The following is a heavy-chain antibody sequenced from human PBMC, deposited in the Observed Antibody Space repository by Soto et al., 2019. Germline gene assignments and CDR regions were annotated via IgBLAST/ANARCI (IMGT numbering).Heavy chain of an antibody. Sequence: GGSLRLSCAASGFTFSDHYMDWVRQAPGKGLEWVGRTRNKANSYFTEYAASVKGRFTSSRDDSKNSLYLQMNSLKTEDTAVYYCARGRVGGGYYYGMDVWGQGTTVTVSS. CDR3: ARGRVGGGYYYGMDV. CDR2: TRNKANSYFT. D-gene: IGHD1-26*01. J-gene: IGHJ6*02. CDR1: GFTFSDHY. V-gene: IGHV3-72*01.